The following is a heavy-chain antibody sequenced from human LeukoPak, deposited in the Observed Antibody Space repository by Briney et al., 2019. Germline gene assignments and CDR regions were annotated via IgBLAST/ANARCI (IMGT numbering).Heavy chain of an antibody. D-gene: IGHD4-23*01. V-gene: IGHV4-59*01. CDR1: GGSISSYY. CDR2: IYYSGST. Sequence: SETLSLTCTVSGGSISSYYWSWIRQPPGKGLEWIGYIYYSGSTNYNPSLKSRVTISVDTSKNQFSLKLSSVTAADTAVYYCARHSYTKYRGVNWYYMDVWGKGTTVTVSS. J-gene: IGHJ6*03. CDR3: ARHSYTKYRGVNWYYMDV.